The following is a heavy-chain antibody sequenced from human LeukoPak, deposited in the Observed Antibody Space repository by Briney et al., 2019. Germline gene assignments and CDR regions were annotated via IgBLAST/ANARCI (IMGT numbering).Heavy chain of an antibody. J-gene: IGHJ3*02. D-gene: IGHD3-22*01. V-gene: IGHV3-9*01. Sequence: GRSLRLSCAASGFTFSDYAMNWVRQAPGKGLEWVSSISWNGGSIYYADSVKGRFTISRDNAKNSLYLQMNSLRAEDTAVYYCAKGIDVVTGDFDIWGQGTMVTVSS. CDR2: ISWNGGSI. CDR3: AKGIDVVTGDFDI. CDR1: GFTFSDYA.